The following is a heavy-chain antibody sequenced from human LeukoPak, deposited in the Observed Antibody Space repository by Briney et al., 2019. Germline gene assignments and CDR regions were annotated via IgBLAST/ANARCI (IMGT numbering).Heavy chain of an antibody. CDR1: GASVVTNSPY. J-gene: IGHJ4*02. CDR3: ARHRGSGSSSIPFDH. D-gene: IGHD3-10*01. V-gene: IGHV4-39*01. CDR2: VYYSGSI. Sequence: SETLSLTCTVSGASVVTNSPYWAWIRQSPGKGSEWIGTVYYSGSIYYNPSLKSRVTLSIDTSNHQFSLRLSSVTAADTAVYYCARHRGSGSSSIPFDHWGQGTLVTVSS.